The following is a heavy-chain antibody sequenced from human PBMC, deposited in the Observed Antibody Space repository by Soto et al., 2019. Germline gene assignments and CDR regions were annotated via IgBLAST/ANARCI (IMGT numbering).Heavy chain of an antibody. D-gene: IGHD2-8*01. CDR3: ATSRVSTLMGLEDY. V-gene: IGHV3-30*03. Sequence: QVQLVESGGGVVQPGRSLRLSCAASGFTFSSYGMHWVRQAPGKGLEWVAVISYDGSNKYYADSVKGRFTISRDNSKNTLYLKMNSLRAEDTAVYYCATSRVSTLMGLEDYWGQGTLVTVSS. CDR1: GFTFSSYG. J-gene: IGHJ4*02. CDR2: ISYDGSNK.